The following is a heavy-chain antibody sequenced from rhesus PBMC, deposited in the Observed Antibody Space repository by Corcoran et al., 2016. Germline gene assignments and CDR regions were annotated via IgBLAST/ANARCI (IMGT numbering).Heavy chain of an antibody. V-gene: IGHV3-16*02. J-gene: IGHJ4*01. CDR3: ARDFPSYNFWSGYYTYYFDY. CDR2: ITNKADGGTA. D-gene: IGHD3-3*01. CDR1: GFTFSNYW. Sequence: EVQLVESGGGLVQPGGYLRLSCAASGFTFSNYWMSWVRQAPGQGLAWVGRITNKADGGTAAYAESGKGRFTISRDDSKNTLYLQMNSLKTEDTAVYYCARDFPSYNFWSGYYTYYFDYWGQGVLVTVSS.